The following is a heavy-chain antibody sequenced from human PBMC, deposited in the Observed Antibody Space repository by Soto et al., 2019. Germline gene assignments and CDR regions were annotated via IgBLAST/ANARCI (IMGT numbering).Heavy chain of an antibody. V-gene: IGHV4-31*03. D-gene: IGHD3-22*01. CDR3: ARVPYYYDSSGYEIDY. CDR1: GGSIISGGYY. Sequence: SETLSLTCTVSGGSIISGGYYWICIRQHPGKGLELIGYIYYSGSTYYNPSLKSRVTISVDTSKNQFSLKLSSVTAADTAVYYCARVPYYYDSSGYEIDYWGQGTLVTVSS. CDR2: IYYSGST. J-gene: IGHJ4*02.